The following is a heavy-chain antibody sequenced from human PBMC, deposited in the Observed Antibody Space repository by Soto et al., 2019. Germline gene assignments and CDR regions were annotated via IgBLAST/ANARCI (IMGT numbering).Heavy chain of an antibody. V-gene: IGHV4-59*01. J-gene: IGHJ6*02. CDR1: GGSISSYY. CDR2: IYYSGST. Sequence: SETLSLTCTVSGGSISSYYWSWIRQPPGKGLEWIGYIYYSGSTNYNPSLKSRVTISVDTSKNQFSLKLSSVTAADTAVYYCARGARITIFGVVITTHYYGMDVWGQGTTVTVSS. CDR3: ARGARITIFGVVITTHYYGMDV. D-gene: IGHD3-3*01.